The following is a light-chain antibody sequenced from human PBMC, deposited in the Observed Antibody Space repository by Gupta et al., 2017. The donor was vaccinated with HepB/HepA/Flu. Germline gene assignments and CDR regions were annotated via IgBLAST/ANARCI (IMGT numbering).Light chain of an antibody. CDR3: QQNDNSLTWT. CDR2: LAS. J-gene: IGKJ1*01. V-gene: IGKV1-39*01. Sequence: DIQMTQSPSSLSASVGDRVNITCRASQSISTYLNWYQQKPGKAPKLLIYLASSWQSGVPSRFSGSGSGTDFTLTISSRQPEDFAAYYCQQNDNSLTWTFGQGTKVEIK. CDR1: QSISTY.